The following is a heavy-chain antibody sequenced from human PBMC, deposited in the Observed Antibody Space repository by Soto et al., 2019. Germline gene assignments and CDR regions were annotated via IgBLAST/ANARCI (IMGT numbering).Heavy chain of an antibody. CDR2: ISGDRT. CDR3: AKHITGITRLFDY. CDR1: GFTFSSYG. V-gene: IGHV3-23*01. Sequence: PGGSLRLSCAASGFTFSSYGLSWVRQAPGKGLEWVSDISGDRTDYADSVKGRFTISSDSSKSTVYLQMNSLRAEDTAVYYCAKHITGITRLFDYWGQGTLVTVSS. D-gene: IGHD1-7*01. J-gene: IGHJ4*02.